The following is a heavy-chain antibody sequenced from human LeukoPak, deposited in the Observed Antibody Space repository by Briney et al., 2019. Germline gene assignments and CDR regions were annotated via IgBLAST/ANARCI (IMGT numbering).Heavy chain of an antibody. Sequence: GGSLRLSCAASGFTFSSYAMHWVRQAPGKGLEWVAVISYDGSNKYYADSVKGRFTISRDNAKNSLYLQMNSLRAEDTAVYYCARTLCSGGSCLIYDAFDIWGQGTMVTVSS. CDR2: ISYDGSNK. CDR3: ARTLCSGGSCLIYDAFDI. CDR1: GFTFSSYA. V-gene: IGHV3-30*04. D-gene: IGHD2-15*01. J-gene: IGHJ3*02.